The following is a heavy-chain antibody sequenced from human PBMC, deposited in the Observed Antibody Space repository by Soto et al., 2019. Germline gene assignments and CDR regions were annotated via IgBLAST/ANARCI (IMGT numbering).Heavy chain of an antibody. CDR3: ARGNSPVDIY. CDR1: GFTFSTYE. CDR2: ITTTGSTT. V-gene: IGHV3-48*03. Sequence: GGSLRLSCAASGFTFSTYEMNWVRQAPGKGLEWVSYITTTGSTTYYADSVKGRFTISRDNTRNTLYLQMNSLRGEDTAVYYCARGNSPVDIYWSQGTLVTVSS. D-gene: IGHD2-21*01. J-gene: IGHJ4*02.